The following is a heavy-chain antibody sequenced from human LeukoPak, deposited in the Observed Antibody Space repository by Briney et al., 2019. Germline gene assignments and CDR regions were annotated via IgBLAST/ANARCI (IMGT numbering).Heavy chain of an antibody. J-gene: IGHJ5*02. CDR3: ARDRNSGWSTPFDP. CDR1: GGSISSDNYS. Sequence: SQTLSLTCTVSGGSISSDNYSWSWIRQPAGKGLEWIGRVYTSGSTNYNPSLKSRVTISVDTSKNQFSLKLSSVTAADTAMYYCARDRNSGWSTPFDPWGQGTLVTVSS. CDR2: VYTSGST. V-gene: IGHV4-61*02. D-gene: IGHD6-19*01.